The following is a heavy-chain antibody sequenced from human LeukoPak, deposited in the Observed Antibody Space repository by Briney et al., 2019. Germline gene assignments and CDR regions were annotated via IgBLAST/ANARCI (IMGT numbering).Heavy chain of an antibody. CDR1: GFTFSSYG. CDR2: ISYDGSNK. V-gene: IGHV3-30*18. CDR3: ANDSPSDYCSGGSCYSDY. D-gene: IGHD2-15*01. Sequence: GGSLRLSCAASGFTFSSYGMHWVRQAPGKGLEWVAVISYDGSNKYYADSVKGRFTISRDNSKNTLYLQMNSLRAEDTAVYYCANDSPSDYCSGGSCYSDYWGQGTLVTVSS. J-gene: IGHJ4*02.